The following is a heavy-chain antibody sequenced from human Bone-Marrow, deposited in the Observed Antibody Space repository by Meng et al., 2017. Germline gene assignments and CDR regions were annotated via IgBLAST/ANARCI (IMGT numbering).Heavy chain of an antibody. CDR3: ARGPTGTDDWFDP. J-gene: IGHJ5*02. CDR2: IYTSGST. D-gene: IGHD1-1*01. V-gene: IGHV4-61*02. Sequence: SETLSLTCTVSGGPISSGSYYWSWIRQPAGKGLEWIGRIYTSGSTNYNPSLKSRVTISVDTSKNQFSLKLSSVTAADTAVYYCARGPTGTDDWFDPWGQGSLVTVSS. CDR1: GGPISSGSYY.